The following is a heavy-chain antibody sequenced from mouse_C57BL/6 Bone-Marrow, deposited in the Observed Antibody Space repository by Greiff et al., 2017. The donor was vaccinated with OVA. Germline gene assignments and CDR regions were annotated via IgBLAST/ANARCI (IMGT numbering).Heavy chain of an antibody. V-gene: IGHV5-6*01. D-gene: IGHD2-5*01. Sequence: EVKLVESGGDLVKPGGSLTLSCAASGFTFSSYGMSWVRQTPDKRLEWVATISSGGSYTYYTDSVKGRFTISRDNDKNTLYLQMSSLKSEDTAMYYCARQSNYVWYYAMDYWGQGTSVTVSS. CDR3: ARQSNYVWYYAMDY. J-gene: IGHJ4*01. CDR1: GFTFSSYG. CDR2: ISSGGSYT.